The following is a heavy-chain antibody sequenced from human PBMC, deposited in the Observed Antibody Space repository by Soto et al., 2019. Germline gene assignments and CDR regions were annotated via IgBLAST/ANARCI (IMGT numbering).Heavy chain of an antibody. J-gene: IGHJ4*02. V-gene: IGHV3-30*18. CDR3: AKDSSSGPFDY. CDR2: MSYDGSKK. Sequence: GGSLRLSCAASGFTFSNYAMHWVRQAPGKGLEWVAVMSYDGSKKYYADSAKGRFTISRDLSKNTLYLQMNSLRPEDTAVYYCAKDSSSGPFDYWGQGT. CDR1: GFTFSNYA. D-gene: IGHD6-25*01.